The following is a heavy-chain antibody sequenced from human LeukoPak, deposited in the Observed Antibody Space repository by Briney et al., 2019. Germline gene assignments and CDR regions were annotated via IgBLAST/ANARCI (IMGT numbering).Heavy chain of an antibody. J-gene: IGHJ4*02. Sequence: GGPLRLSCAASGFTFSSYAMTWVREAPAKGLEWVSSLRGNGDTFYADSAKGRFTISTNEYRNTVHLLLNNMREEDTAVYYCSKASWVSNVDAFFWGGGTVVTVSS. CDR3: SKASWVSNVDAFF. CDR1: GFTFSSYA. CDR2: LRGNGDT. V-gene: IGHV3-23*01. D-gene: IGHD1-1*01.